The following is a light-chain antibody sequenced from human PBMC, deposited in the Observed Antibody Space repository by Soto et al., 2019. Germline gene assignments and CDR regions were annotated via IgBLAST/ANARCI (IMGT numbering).Light chain of an antibody. Sequence: EIVMTQSPATLSVSPGERATLACRASQSVFSNVAWYQQKPGQAPRLLIYGASYRAAGIPDRFSGSGSGTDFTLTISRLEPEDFALYYCQQYGSSPWTFGQGTKVEIK. CDR2: GAS. CDR3: QQYGSSPWT. V-gene: IGKV3-20*01. CDR1: QSVFSN. J-gene: IGKJ1*01.